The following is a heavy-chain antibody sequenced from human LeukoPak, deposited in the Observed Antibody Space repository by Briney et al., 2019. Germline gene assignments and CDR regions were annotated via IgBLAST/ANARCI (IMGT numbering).Heavy chain of an antibody. Sequence: GGSLRLFCAASGFTFSAYEMNWVRQAPGKGLEWVSYIGSSGSTVYYADSVKGRFTISRDNAKNSLYMQMESLRDEDTAIYYCARDTLEYSNSPDALDIWGQGKMVTVSS. J-gene: IGHJ3*02. D-gene: IGHD4-23*01. V-gene: IGHV3-48*03. CDR3: ARDTLEYSNSPDALDI. CDR2: IGSSGSTV. CDR1: GFTFSAYE.